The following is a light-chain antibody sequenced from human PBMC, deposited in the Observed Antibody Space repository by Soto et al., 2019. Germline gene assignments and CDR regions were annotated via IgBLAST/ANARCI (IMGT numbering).Light chain of an antibody. V-gene: IGKV3-15*01. J-gene: IGKJ4*01. CDR3: QQYNKWPPLT. Sequence: EIVMTQSPATLSVSPGERATLSCRASQSVSTNLVWYQQKPGQAPRLLIYSASTRAAGIPARFSASGSGTEFTLTITSPQSEDFGVYYCQQYNKWPPLTFGGGTKVEIK. CDR1: QSVSTN. CDR2: SAS.